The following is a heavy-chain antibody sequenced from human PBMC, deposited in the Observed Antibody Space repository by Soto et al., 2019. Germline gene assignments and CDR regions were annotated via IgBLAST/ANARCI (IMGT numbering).Heavy chain of an antibody. CDR1: GFTFSDYW. Sequence: PGGSLRLSCAASGFTFSDYWMSWVRQAPGKGLEWVANIREDGDKKYYVDSVKGRFTISRDNARNSLYLQMNSLRVEDTAVYYCAKDPPHRSGTLDPESGGQGTLVTVSS. J-gene: IGHJ4*02. CDR2: IREDGDKK. D-gene: IGHD3-10*01. CDR3: AKDPPHRSGTLDPES. V-gene: IGHV3-7*05.